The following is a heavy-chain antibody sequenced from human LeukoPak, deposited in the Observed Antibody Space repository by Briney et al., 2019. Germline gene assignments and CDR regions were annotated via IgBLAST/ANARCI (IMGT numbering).Heavy chain of an antibody. J-gene: IGHJ6*03. D-gene: IGHD6-19*01. Sequence: ASVKVSCKASGYTFTSYYMHWVRQAPGQGLEWMGWINPNSGGTNYAQKFQGRVTMTRDTSISTAYMELSRLRSDDTAVYYCARELRQWLVLKRRYYYYMDVWGKGTTVTISS. CDR1: GYTFTSYY. CDR3: ARELRQWLVLKRRYYYYMDV. V-gene: IGHV1-2*02. CDR2: INPNSGGT.